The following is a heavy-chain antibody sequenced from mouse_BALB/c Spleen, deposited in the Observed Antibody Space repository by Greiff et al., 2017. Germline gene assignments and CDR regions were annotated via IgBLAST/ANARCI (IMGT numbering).Heavy chain of an antibody. CDR1: GFNIKDTY. Sequence: VQLKQSGAELVKPGASVKLSCTASGFNIKDTYMHWVKQRPEQGLEWIGRIDPANGNTKYDPKFQGKATITADTSSNTAYLQLSSLTSEDTAVYYCASGTTATDYYAMDDWGQGTSVTVSS. V-gene: IGHV14-3*02. CDR3: ASGTTATDYYAMDD. J-gene: IGHJ4*01. D-gene: IGHD1-2*01. CDR2: IDPANGNT.